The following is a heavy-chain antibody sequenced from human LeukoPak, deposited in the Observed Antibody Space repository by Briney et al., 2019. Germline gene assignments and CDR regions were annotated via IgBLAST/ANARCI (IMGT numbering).Heavy chain of an antibody. V-gene: IGHV3-11*04. CDR2: ISGTGTTI. J-gene: IGHJ4*02. CDR3: AVQITMIVVVPYFDY. CDR1: GLNFSDYY. D-gene: IGHD3-22*01. Sequence: GGSLRLSCAASGLNFSDYYMTWIRQAPGKGLEWVSSISGTGTTIYSADSVRGRFTVSRDNARNSLFLHMNSLRAEDTAVYYCAVQITMIVVVPYFDYWGQGTLVTVSS.